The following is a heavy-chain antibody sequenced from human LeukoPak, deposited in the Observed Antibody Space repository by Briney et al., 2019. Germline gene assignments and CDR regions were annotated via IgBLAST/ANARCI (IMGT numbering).Heavy chain of an antibody. J-gene: IGHJ4*02. V-gene: IGHV4-30-2*01. Sequence: SQTLSLTCAVSGGSISSGGYSWSWIRQPPGKGLEWIGYIYHSGSTYYNPSPKSRVTISVDRSKNQFSLKLSSVTAADTAVYYCARSFSGYYYFDYWGQGTLVTVSS. CDR2: IYHSGST. CDR1: GGSISSGGYS. D-gene: IGHD3-22*01. CDR3: ARSFSGYYYFDY.